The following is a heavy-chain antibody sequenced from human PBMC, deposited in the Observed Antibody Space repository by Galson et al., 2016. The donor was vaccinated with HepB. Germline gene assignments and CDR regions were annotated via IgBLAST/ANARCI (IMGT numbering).Heavy chain of an antibody. CDR3: ARRGNSSGLDL. CDR2: IFPGDSDT. D-gene: IGHD6-19*01. CDR1: XXKFTXXW. V-gene: IGHV5-51*01. J-gene: IGHJ5*02. Sequence: SGAEVKEPGXFXRIXXXASXXKFTXXWVAWVRQVPGKGLEWMGVIFPGDSDTKYSPSFKGLLTFSVDKSTNTSCMLWSSLGASDTGIYYCARRGNSSGLDLWGQGXQVTVXS.